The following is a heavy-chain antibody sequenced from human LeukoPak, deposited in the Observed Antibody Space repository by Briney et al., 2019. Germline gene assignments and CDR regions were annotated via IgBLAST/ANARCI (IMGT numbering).Heavy chain of an antibody. CDR2: ISSSSSTI. CDR3: ARDSLPRLRSGYFDY. CDR1: GFTFSSYS. Sequence: GGSLRLSCAASGFTFSSYSMNWVRQAPGKGLEWVSYISSSSSTIYYADSVKGRFTISRDNAKNSLYLQMNSLRAEDTAVYYCARDSLPRLRSGYFDYWGQGTLVTVSS. V-gene: IGHV3-48*04. J-gene: IGHJ4*02. D-gene: IGHD5-12*01.